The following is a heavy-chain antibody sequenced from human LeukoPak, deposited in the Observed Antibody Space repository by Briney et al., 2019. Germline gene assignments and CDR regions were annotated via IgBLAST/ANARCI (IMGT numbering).Heavy chain of an antibody. V-gene: IGHV3-23*01. Sequence: GGSLRLSCAASGFTFSSSAMSWVRQVPGKGLEWVSGISASGGSTSYADSVKGRFTISRDNPKNTLYVQMNSLRAEDTAVYYCARGRGADYGGNSGYFDYWGQGTLVTVSS. J-gene: IGHJ4*02. CDR2: ISASGGST. CDR1: GFTFSSSA. D-gene: IGHD4-23*01. CDR3: ARGRGADYGGNSGYFDY.